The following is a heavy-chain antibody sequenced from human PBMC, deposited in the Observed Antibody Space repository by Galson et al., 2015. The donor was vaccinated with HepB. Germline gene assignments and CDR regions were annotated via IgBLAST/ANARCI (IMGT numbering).Heavy chain of an antibody. V-gene: IGHV1-3*04. CDR2: INTGNGNT. J-gene: IGHJ4*02. CDR3: ARGNEYFDY. CDR1: GYTFSNYA. Sequence: SVKVSCKAFGYTFSNYAMHWVRQAPGQRFEWMAWINTGNGNTEYSQRFQDRVSITRDTSANIAYMELRSLRSEDTANYYCARGNEYFDYWGLGTLVTVSS.